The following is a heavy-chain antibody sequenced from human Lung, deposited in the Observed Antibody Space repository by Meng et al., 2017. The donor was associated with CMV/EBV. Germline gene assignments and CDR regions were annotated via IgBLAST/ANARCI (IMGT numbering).Heavy chain of an antibody. V-gene: IGHV4-4*02. Sequence: GPALAKAAKTLLLCGAVAGYSISNHSWWAWVRQPQGKGLKGIGEIPHRGSNAYNPTLKSRVSMSIDKSKNQFSLKLTSVTAADSAVYHCLRRSGGSVWGQGTLVTVSS. D-gene: IGHD3-10*01. CDR3: LRRSGGSV. J-gene: IGHJ1*01. CDR2: IPHRGSN. CDR1: GYSISNHSW.